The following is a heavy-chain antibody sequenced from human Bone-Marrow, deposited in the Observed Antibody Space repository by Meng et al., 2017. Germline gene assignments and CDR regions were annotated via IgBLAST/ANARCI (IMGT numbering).Heavy chain of an antibody. CDR1: GGIFRNLW. Sequence: GESLKISCVASGGIFRNLWMTWVRQAPGKGLEWVGRIKSKVNGGTTDFAAPVKGRFTISRDDPENTLYLQMNSLKTEDTAVYYCTTDLPFMEGGVITTWGQGTLVTVSS. CDR3: TTDLPFMEGGVITT. CDR2: IKSKVNGGTT. J-gene: IGHJ5*02. D-gene: IGHD3-16*02. V-gene: IGHV3-15*01.